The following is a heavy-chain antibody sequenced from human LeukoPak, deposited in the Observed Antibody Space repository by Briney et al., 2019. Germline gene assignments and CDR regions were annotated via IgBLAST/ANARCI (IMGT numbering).Heavy chain of an antibody. CDR3: ARWGADVHCGGDCWHY. J-gene: IGHJ4*02. D-gene: IGHD2-21*02. CDR1: GGSISSYY. CDR2: IYYSGST. V-gene: IGHV4-59*12. Sequence: SETLSLTCTVSGGSISSYYWSWIRQPPGKGLEWIGYIYYSGSTNYNPSLKSRVTISVDTSKNQFSLKLSSVTAADTAVYYCARWGADVHCGGDCWHYWGQGTLVTVSS.